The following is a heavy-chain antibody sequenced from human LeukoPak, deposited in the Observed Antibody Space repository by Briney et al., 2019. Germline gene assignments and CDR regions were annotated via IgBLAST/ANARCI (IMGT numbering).Heavy chain of an antibody. CDR1: GGSMSSYY. CDR2: IYPSGST. Sequence: SETLSLTCTVSGGSMSSYYWSWIRQPPGKGLEWIGNIYPSGSTNYNPSLKSRVTISVDSSKNQFSLKLSSVTAADTAVYYCGCGYNPIDYWGQGTLVTVSS. V-gene: IGHV4-4*09. J-gene: IGHJ4*02. D-gene: IGHD5-24*01. CDR3: GCGYNPIDY.